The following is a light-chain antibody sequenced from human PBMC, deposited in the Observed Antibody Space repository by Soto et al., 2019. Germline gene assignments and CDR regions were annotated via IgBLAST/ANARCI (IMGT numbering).Light chain of an antibody. J-gene: IGLJ1*01. CDR3: SSYAGSNNLYV. CDR2: EVS. Sequence: QSALTQPPSASGSPGQSVTISCTGTSSDIGVYNYVSWYQQHPGKAPKLMIYEVSKRTSGVPDRFSGSKSGNTASLTVSGLQAEDEADYYCSSYAGSNNLYVFGTGTKLTVL. V-gene: IGLV2-8*01. CDR1: SSDIGVYNY.